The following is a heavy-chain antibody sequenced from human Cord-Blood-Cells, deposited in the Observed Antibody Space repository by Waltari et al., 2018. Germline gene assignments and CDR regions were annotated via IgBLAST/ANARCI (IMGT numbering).Heavy chain of an antibody. CDR2: INHSGST. CDR3: ARRKTRRHNWFDP. D-gene: IGHD1-1*01. V-gene: IGHV4-34*01. CDR1: GGSFSGYY. Sequence: QVQLQQWGAGLLKPSETLSLTCAVYGGSFSGYYWSWIRQPPGKGLEWIGEINHSGSTNYNPSLKSRVTISVDTSKNQFSLKLSSVTAADTAVYYCARRKTRRHNWFDPWGQGTLVTVSS. J-gene: IGHJ5*02.